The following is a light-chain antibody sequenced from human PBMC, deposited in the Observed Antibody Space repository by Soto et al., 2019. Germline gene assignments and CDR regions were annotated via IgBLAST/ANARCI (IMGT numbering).Light chain of an antibody. CDR1: QSVSSN. CDR2: GGS. CDR3: QLYRT. Sequence: EIVMTQSPATLSVSAGERATLSCRASQSVSSNLAWYHQKPGQAPKLLIHGGSTRATGISDRFSGSGSATDFTLTISRLEPEDFAVYYCQLYRTFGQGTKVDIK. V-gene: IGKV3D-15*01. J-gene: IGKJ1*01.